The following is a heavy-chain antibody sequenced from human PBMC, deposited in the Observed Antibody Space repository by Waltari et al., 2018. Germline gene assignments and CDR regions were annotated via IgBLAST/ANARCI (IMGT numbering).Heavy chain of an antibody. CDR1: RGSIRRRSYY. D-gene: IGHD1-26*01. Sequence: QLQLPESGPGLVKPSETLSFTCTVSRGSIRRRSYYWGWIRQPPGKGLEWIGSIYYSGSTYYNPSLKSLVTISVDTSKNQFSLELGSVTAADTAVYYCARGEALDYWGQGTLVTVSS. J-gene: IGHJ4*02. CDR2: IYYSGST. V-gene: IGHV4-39*07. CDR3: ARGEALDY.